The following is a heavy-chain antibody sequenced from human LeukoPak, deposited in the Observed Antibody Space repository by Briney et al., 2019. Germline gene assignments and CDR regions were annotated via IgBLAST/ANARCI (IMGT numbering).Heavy chain of an antibody. CDR3: ARVPDYGDYKDAFGI. D-gene: IGHD4-17*01. J-gene: IGHJ3*02. Sequence: SETLSLTCTVSGGSISSYYWSWIRQPAGKGLEWIGRIYTSGSTNYNPSLKSRVTMSVDTSKNQFSLKLSSVTAADTAVYYCARVPDYGDYKDAFGIWGQGTMVTVSS. CDR1: GGSISSYY. V-gene: IGHV4-4*07. CDR2: IYTSGST.